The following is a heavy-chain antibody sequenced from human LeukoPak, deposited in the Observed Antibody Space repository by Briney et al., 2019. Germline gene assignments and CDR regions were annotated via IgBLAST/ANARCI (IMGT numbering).Heavy chain of an antibody. CDR1: GYSFTSYW. Sequence: GASLKISCKGSGYSFTSYWIGWVRQMPGKGLECMGIIYPADSDTRYRPSFQGQVTISADKSISTAYLQWSSLKASDTAIYYCARLHSSGSKAMDVWGQGTTVTVSS. CDR3: ARLHSSGSKAMDV. V-gene: IGHV5-51*01. D-gene: IGHD6-19*01. J-gene: IGHJ6*02. CDR2: IYPADSDT.